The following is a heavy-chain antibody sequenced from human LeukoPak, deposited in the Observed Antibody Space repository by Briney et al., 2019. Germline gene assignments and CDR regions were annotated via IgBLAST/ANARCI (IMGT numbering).Heavy chain of an antibody. V-gene: IGHV3-21*01. CDR2: ITSRSTY. D-gene: IGHD5-12*01. Sequence: GGSLRLSCAASGFTLTTYNTHWVRQAPGKGLEWVSSITSRSTYYADLVKGRFTISRDNAENSLYLQINSLRAEDTAVYYCARERVTTTAFYIWGQGTMVTVSS. CDR3: ARERVTTTAFYI. J-gene: IGHJ3*02. CDR1: GFTLTTYN.